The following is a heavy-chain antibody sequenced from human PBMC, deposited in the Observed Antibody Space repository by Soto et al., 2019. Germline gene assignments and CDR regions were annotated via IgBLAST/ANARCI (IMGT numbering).Heavy chain of an antibody. D-gene: IGHD3-22*01. CDR3: ARDLFGGYYSGQADY. CDR2: ISSSSSYT. CDR1: GFTFSTYS. V-gene: IGHV3-21*05. J-gene: IGHJ4*02. Sequence: GGSLRLSCAASGFTFSTYSMNWVRQAPGKGLEWVSYISSSSSYTNYADSVKGRFTISRDNAKNSLYLQMNSLRAEDTAVYYCARDLFGGYYSGQADYWGQGTLVTVSS.